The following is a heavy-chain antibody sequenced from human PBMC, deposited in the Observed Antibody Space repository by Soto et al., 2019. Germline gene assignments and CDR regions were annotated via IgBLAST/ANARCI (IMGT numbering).Heavy chain of an antibody. CDR2: IYPGGSDT. D-gene: IGHD3-22*01. CDR3: ARRRSDYYDSSRYWLYTRFDP. Sequence: PGESLKISCKGSGYSFTSYWIGWVRQMPGKGLEWMGIIYPGGSDTRYSPSFQGQVTISADKSISTAYLQWSSLKASDTAMYYCARRRSDYYDSSRYWLYTRFDPWGQGTLVTVSS. CDR1: GYSFTSYW. V-gene: IGHV5-51*01. J-gene: IGHJ5*02.